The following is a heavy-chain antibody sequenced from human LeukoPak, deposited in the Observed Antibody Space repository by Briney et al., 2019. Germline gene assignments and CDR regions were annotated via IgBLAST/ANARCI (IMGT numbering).Heavy chain of an antibody. Sequence: SETLSLTCTVSGGSISSYYWSWIRQPPGKGLEWSWYIYYSGSTNYNPSLKSRVTISVDTSKNQFSLKLSSVTAADTAVYYCARDIAAAAGWFDPWGQGTLVTVSS. CDR2: IYYSGST. V-gene: IGHV4-59*01. CDR1: GGSISSYY. J-gene: IGHJ5*02. D-gene: IGHD6-13*01. CDR3: ARDIAAAAGWFDP.